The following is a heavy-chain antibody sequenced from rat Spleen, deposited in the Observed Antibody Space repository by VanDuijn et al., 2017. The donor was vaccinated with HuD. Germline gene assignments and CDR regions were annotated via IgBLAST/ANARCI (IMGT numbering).Heavy chain of an antibody. Sequence: EVQLVESGGGLVQPGRSMKLSCAASGFTFSDYYMAWVRQAPGKGLEWVASISTGGGNTYYRDPVKGRFTISRDIAKSSLYLQMNSLKSEDTATYYCARLNYPGIPYFDYWGQGVMVTVSS. CDR3: ARLNYPGIPYFDY. D-gene: IGHD1-4*01. V-gene: IGHV5-25*01. CDR1: GFTFSDYY. CDR2: ISTGGGNT. J-gene: IGHJ2*01.